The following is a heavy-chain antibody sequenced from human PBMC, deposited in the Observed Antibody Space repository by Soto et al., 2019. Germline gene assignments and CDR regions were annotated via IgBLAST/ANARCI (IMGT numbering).Heavy chain of an antibody. CDR1: GYSFTKYW. Sequence: PGESLKISCKGSGYSFTKYWIGWVRQMPGKGLEWMGVIYPGDPDTIYTPSFQGQVTISADKSTSTAYLQWSSLKASDTAMYYCARHIYYDSRVGYFDFWGQGALVTVSS. J-gene: IGHJ4*02. CDR3: ARHIYYDSRVGYFDF. D-gene: IGHD3-22*01. CDR2: IYPGDPDT. V-gene: IGHV5-51*01.